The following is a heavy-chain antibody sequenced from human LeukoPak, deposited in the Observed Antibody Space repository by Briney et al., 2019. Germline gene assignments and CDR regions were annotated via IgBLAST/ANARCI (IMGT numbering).Heavy chain of an antibody. CDR1: GGSFSGYY. CDR3: ARGPPPRGGHWFDP. V-gene: IGHV4-34*01. Sequence: SETLSLTCAVYGGSFSGYYWSWIRQPPGKGLEWIGEINHSGSTNYNPSLTSRVTISVDTSKNQFSLNLSSVTAADPAVYYCARGPPPRGGHWFDPWGQGTLVTVSS. D-gene: IGHD3-16*01. CDR2: INHSGST. J-gene: IGHJ5*02.